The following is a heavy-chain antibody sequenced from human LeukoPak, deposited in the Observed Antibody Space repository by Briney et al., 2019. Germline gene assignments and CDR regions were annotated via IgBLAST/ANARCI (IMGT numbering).Heavy chain of an antibody. CDR1: GFTFSSYS. CDR2: ISSSSSYI. CDR3: ARGGRQGYCSSTSCSPGDY. D-gene: IGHD2-2*01. V-gene: IGHV3-21*01. Sequence: GGSLRLSCAASGFTFSSYSMNWVRQAPGKGLEWVSSISSSSSYIYYADSVKGRFTISRDNAKNSLYLQINSLRAEDTAVYYCARGGRQGYCSSTSCSPGDYWGQGTLVTVSS. J-gene: IGHJ4*02.